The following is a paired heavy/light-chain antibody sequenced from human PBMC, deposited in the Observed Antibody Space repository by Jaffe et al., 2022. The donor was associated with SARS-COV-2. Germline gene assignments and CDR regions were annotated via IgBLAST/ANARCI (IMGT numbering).Light chain of an antibody. Sequence: QSVLTQPPSASGTPGQRVTISCSGSSSNIGSNTVNWYQQLPGTAPKLLIYSNNQRPSGVPDRFSGSKSGTSASLAISGLQSEDEADYYCAAWDDSLNGLFGGGTKLTVL. CDR1: SSNIGSNT. J-gene: IGLJ2*01. CDR3: AAWDDSLNGL. CDR2: SNN. V-gene: IGLV1-44*01.
Heavy chain of an antibody. CDR1: GFTFSSYS. D-gene: IGHD1-26*01. Sequence: EVQLVESGGGLVKPGGSLRLSCAASGFTFSSYSMNWVRQAPGKGLEWVSSISSSSSYIYYADSVKGRFTISRDNAKNSLYLQMNSLRAEDTAVYYCARGGSYYVEGDYYYYYGMDVWGQGTTVTVSS. CDR2: ISSSSSYI. CDR3: ARGGSYYVEGDYYYYYGMDV. J-gene: IGHJ6*02. V-gene: IGHV3-21*01.